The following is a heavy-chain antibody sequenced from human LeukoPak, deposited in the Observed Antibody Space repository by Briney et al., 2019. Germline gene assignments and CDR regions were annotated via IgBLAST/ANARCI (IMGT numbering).Heavy chain of an antibody. CDR1: GFTFSSYG. V-gene: IGHV3-30*18. CDR2: ISYDGSNK. Sequence: PGGSLRLSCAASGFTFSSYGMHWVRQAPGKGLEWVAVISYDGSNKYYADSVKGRFTISRDNSKNTLYLQMNSLRAEDTAVYYCAKDVITFGGVIPGDYWGQGTLVTVSS. CDR3: AKDVITFGGVIPGDY. J-gene: IGHJ4*02. D-gene: IGHD3-16*02.